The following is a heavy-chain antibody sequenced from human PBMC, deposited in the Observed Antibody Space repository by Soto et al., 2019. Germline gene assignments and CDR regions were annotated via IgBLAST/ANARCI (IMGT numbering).Heavy chain of an antibody. CDR1: GFTFSSYG. CDR2: ISYDGSNK. D-gene: IGHD6-6*01. Sequence: GGSLRLSCAASGFTFSSYGMHWVRQAPGKGLEWVAVISYDGSNKYYADSVKGRFTISRDNSKNTLYLQMNSLRAEDTAVYYCAKDFSEYSSSSGGVDYYYYYGMDVWGEGTTVTVSS. V-gene: IGHV3-30*18. CDR3: AKDFSEYSSSSGGVDYYYYYGMDV. J-gene: IGHJ6*04.